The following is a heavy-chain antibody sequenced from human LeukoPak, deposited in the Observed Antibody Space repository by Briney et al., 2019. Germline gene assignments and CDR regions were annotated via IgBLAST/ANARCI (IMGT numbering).Heavy chain of an antibody. CDR3: ARSRGILTGWSFASLDY. J-gene: IGHJ4*01. Sequence: QSGGSLRPSYAASGFTFSSYDMHWVRQATGKWMEWVSAIGTAGDTYYPASVKGRLTISRENAQNSLYLQMTSLRAGDTALYYCARSRGILTGWSFASLDYWGQGTLVTVSS. CDR2: IGTAGDT. CDR1: GFTFSSYD. V-gene: IGHV3-13*04. D-gene: IGHD3-9*01.